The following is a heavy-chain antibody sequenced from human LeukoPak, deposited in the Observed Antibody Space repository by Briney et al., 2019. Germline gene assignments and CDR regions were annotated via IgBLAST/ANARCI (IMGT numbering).Heavy chain of an antibody. CDR2: IYPGDSDT. Sequence: GESLKISCKGSGYSFTSYWIGWVRQMPGKGLEWMGIIYPGDSDTRYSQSFQGQVTISAAKSISIAYMQWSSLKASHTAMYYCARHGCLDHYYYGMDVWGQGTTVTVSS. D-gene: IGHD1-1*01. V-gene: IGHV5-51*01. J-gene: IGHJ6*02. CDR3: ARHGCLDHYYYGMDV. CDR1: GYSFTSYW.